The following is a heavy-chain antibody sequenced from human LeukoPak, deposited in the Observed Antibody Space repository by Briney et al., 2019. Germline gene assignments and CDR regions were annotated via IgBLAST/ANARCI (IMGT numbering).Heavy chain of an antibody. Sequence: PSETLSLTCAVYGGSFSGYDWSWIRQPPGKGLEWIGEINHSGSTNYNPSLKSRVTISVDTSKNQFSLKLSSVTAADTAVYYCARVPVGYCSSTSCYGVSDYWGQGTLVTVSS. V-gene: IGHV4-34*01. CDR2: INHSGST. CDR3: ARVPVGYCSSTSCYGVSDY. CDR1: GGSFSGYD. D-gene: IGHD2-2*01. J-gene: IGHJ4*02.